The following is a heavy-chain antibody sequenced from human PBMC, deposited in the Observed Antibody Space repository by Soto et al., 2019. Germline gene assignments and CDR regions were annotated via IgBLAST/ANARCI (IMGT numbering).Heavy chain of an antibody. J-gene: IGHJ6*02. CDR2: ISAYNGNT. CDR3: ASPGGYCSGGSCYELSV. Sequence: GASVKVSCKASGYTFTSYGISWVRQAPGQGLEWMGWISAYNGNTNYAQKLRGRVTMTTDTSTSTAYMELRSLRSEDTAVYYCASPGGYCSGGSCYELSVWGQGTTVTVSS. CDR1: GYTFTSYG. V-gene: IGHV1-18*04. D-gene: IGHD2-15*01.